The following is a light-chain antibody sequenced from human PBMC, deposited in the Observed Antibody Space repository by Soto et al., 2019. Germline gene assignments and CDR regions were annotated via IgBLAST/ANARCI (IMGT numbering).Light chain of an antibody. CDR2: GAS. J-gene: IGKJ2*01. CDR1: QSVSSSY. Sequence: EIVLTQSPGTLSLSPGERATLSCRASQSVSSSYLAWYQQKPGQAPRLLIYGASSRATGIPDRFSGSGSGTDFTLTISGLEPEDLAVYYCQQYGSSPVTFGQGTKLEIK. V-gene: IGKV3-20*01. CDR3: QQYGSSPVT.